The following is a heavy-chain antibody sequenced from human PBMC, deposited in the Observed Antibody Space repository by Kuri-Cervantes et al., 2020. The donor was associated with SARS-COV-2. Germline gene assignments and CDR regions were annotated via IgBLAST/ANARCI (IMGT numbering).Heavy chain of an antibody. CDR1: GYSFTSYW. CDR3: ARQIRMTMVRGVIDYFDF. D-gene: IGHD3-10*01. Sequence: GGSLRLSCKGSGYSFTSYWIGWVRQMPGKGLEWMGIIYPGDSDTRYSPSFQGQVTISADKSTSTAYLQWSSLKASDTALYCCARQIRMTMVRGVIDYFDFWGQGTLVTVSS. CDR2: IYPGDSDT. J-gene: IGHJ4*02. V-gene: IGHV5-51*01.